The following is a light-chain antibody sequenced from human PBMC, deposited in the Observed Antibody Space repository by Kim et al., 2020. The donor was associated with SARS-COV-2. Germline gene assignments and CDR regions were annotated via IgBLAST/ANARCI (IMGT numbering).Light chain of an antibody. CDR1: SLSSYF. CDR3: ESRDNVFNHLV. J-gene: IGLJ2*01. Sequence: SSELTQDPAVSVALGQTVTITCQGDSLSSYFASWYQQKPGQAPIPVIFGAFRRPSGIPDRFSGSRSGNTATLTITGTQAEDEADYYCESRDNVFNHLVFGGGTKVTVL. V-gene: IGLV3-19*01. CDR2: GAF.